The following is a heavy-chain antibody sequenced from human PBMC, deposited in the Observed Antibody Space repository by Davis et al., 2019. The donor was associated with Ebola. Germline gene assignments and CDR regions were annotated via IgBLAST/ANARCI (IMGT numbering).Heavy chain of an antibody. CDR2: INQDGSEK. J-gene: IGHJ5*02. CDR3: ARAGWGPWLLGQGFDP. V-gene: IGHV3-7*03. Sequence: PGGSLRLSCAASGFPFRSHWMTWVRQAPGKGLEWVANINQDGSEKNYVDSVKGRFTISRDSSKNTLYLQMHSLRAEDTAVYYCARAGWGPWLLGQGFDPWGQGTLVIVSS. CDR1: GFPFRSHW. D-gene: IGHD6-19*01.